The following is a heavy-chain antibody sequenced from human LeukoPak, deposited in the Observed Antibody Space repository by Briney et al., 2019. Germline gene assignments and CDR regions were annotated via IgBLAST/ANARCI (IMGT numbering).Heavy chain of an antibody. D-gene: IGHD2-2*01. Sequence: GGSLRLSCAASGFTFSGYWMHWVRQAPGKGLVWVSRINSDGSSTSYADSVKGRFTISRDNAKNTLYLQMNSLRAGDTAVYYCARVVPAAGYYFDYWGQGTLVTVSS. CDR2: INSDGSST. CDR1: GFTFSGYW. CDR3: ARVVPAAGYYFDY. V-gene: IGHV3-74*01. J-gene: IGHJ4*02.